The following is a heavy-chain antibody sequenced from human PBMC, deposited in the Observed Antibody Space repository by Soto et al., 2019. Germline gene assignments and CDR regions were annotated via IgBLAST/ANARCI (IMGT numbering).Heavy chain of an antibody. CDR3: ASDRSGSYETFDY. CDR2: ISYGGVT. CDR1: GDSLSSYY. J-gene: IGHJ4*02. D-gene: IGHD6-19*01. V-gene: IGHV4-59*01. Sequence: QVQLRESGPGLVKPSETLSLACSVSGDSLSSYYWTWIRRPPGRGLEWLGFISYGGVTNYNPSLKSRASMSVDTSKNQIFLNLDSVTAADTAVYYCASDRSGSYETFDYWGQGILVTVSS.